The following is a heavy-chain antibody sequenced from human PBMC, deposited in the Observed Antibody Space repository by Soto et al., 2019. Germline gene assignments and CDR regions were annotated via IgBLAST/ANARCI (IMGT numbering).Heavy chain of an antibody. D-gene: IGHD6-13*01. CDR3: ARRKGDIEQPLVVWFDP. V-gene: IGHV1-69*01. Sequence: QVQLVQSGAEVKKPGSSVKVSCKASGGTFSSYAISWVRQAPGQGLEWMGGIIPIFGTANYAQKFQGRVTITADESTSTAYMELSSLRSEDTAVYYCARRKGDIEQPLVVWFDPWGQGTLVTVSS. CDR1: GGTFSSYA. CDR2: IIPIFGTA. J-gene: IGHJ5*02.